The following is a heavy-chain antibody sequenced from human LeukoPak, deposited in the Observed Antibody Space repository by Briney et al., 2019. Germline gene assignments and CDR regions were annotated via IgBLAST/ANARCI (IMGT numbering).Heavy chain of an antibody. Sequence: GGSLRLSCAASGFTFTCCWMSWVRQTPGKGLEWVASIKQDGREKFYADSVKGRFTISRDNAKNSLYLQVDSLRAEDTAVYYCARVPEVTRYFDSWGQGILVTVSS. CDR1: GFTFTCCW. CDR2: IKQDGREK. J-gene: IGHJ4*02. V-gene: IGHV3-7*01. D-gene: IGHD4-23*01. CDR3: ARVPEVTRYFDS.